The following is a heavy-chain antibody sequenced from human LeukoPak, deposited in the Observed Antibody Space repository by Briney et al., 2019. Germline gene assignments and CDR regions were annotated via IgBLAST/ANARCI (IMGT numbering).Heavy chain of an antibody. CDR1: GYTFTSYY. J-gene: IGHJ4*02. CDR3: ASSGVAGSPSN. D-gene: IGHD5-12*01. V-gene: IGHV1-69*01. CDR2: IIPIFGTA. Sequence: SVKVSCKASGYTFTSYYMHWVRQAPGQGLEWMGWIIPIFGTANYSQKFQGGVTITVAESTGTAYMELSSLRSEDTAVYYCASSGVAGSPSNWGQGTLVTVSS.